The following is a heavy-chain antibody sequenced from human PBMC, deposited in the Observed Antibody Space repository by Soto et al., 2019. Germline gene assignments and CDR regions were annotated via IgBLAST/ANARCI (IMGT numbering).Heavy chain of an antibody. D-gene: IGHD3-10*01. CDR2: ITSKAYGGTT. Sequence: EVQLVESGGGLAQPGRSLRLSCTSSGFTFDHYAMTWFRQAPGKGLEWVGFITSKAYGGTTEYAASVKGRFTISRDDSKSIAYPQMDSLKTEDTAVYYCTRVPPNNYGSGTYPFDYWGQGALVTVSS. V-gene: IGHV3-49*03. CDR3: TRVPPNNYGSGTYPFDY. J-gene: IGHJ4*02. CDR1: GFTFDHYA.